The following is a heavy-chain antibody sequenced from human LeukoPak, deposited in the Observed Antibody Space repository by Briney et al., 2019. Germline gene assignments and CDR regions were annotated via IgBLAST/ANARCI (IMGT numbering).Heavy chain of an antibody. J-gene: IGHJ3*02. CDR1: GFTFSSYA. D-gene: IGHD2-21*01. Sequence: GGSLRLSCAASGFTFSSYAMHWVRQAPGKGLEWVAVISYDGSNKYYADSVKGRFTISRDNSKNTLYLQMNSLIAEDTAVYYCARAPYSRDVSKNAFDIWGQGTMVTVSS. CDR2: ISYDGSNK. V-gene: IGHV3-30*04. CDR3: ARAPYSRDVSKNAFDI.